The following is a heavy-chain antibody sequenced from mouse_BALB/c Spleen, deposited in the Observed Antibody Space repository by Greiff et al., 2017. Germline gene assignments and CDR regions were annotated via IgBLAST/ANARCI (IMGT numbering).Heavy chain of an antibody. CDR3: ERDRGYPEYWYFDD. D-gene: IGHD2-2*01. CDR2: ISDGGSYT. CDR1: GFTFSDYY. V-gene: IGHV5-4*02. Sequence: EVQRVESGGGLVKPGGSLKLSCAASGFTFSDYYMYWVRQTPEKRLEWVATISDGGSYTYYPDSVKGRFTISRDNAKNNLYLQMSSLKSEDTAMYYCERDRGYPEYWYFDDWGAGTTVTVSS. J-gene: IGHJ1*01.